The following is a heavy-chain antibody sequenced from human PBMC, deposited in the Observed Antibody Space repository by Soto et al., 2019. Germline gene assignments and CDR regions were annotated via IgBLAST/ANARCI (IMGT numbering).Heavy chain of an antibody. CDR2: IADSGGRT. CDR3: AKDVEETGTPLLYGMDV. Sequence: PGGSLRLSCAASGFTFSSYAMSWVRQAPGKGMEWVSAIADSGGRTYYADSVKGRFAISRDNSKNTLYLQMNSLRAEDTAVYYCAKDVEETGTPLLYGMDVWGQGTTVTVSS. V-gene: IGHV3-23*01. J-gene: IGHJ6*02. D-gene: IGHD1-7*01. CDR1: GFTFSSYA.